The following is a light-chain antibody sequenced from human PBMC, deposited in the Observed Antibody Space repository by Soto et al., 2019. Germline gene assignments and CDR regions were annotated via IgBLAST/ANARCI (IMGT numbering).Light chain of an antibody. CDR1: SSDIGNYDF. CDR2: EVS. V-gene: IGLV2-14*01. CDR3: SSYTTSTSFIL. J-gene: IGLJ2*01. Sequence: QSVLTQPASVSGSPGQSITISCTGTSSDIGNYDFVSWYQQVPGTAPKAMIYEVSSRPSGVSNRFSGSKSGNTASLTISGLQAEDEAYYYCSSYTTSTSFILFXGGTNLTVL.